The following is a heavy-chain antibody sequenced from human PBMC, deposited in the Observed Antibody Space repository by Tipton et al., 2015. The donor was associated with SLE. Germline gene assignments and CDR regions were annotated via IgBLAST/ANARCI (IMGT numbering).Heavy chain of an antibody. D-gene: IGHD6-19*01. CDR1: GGSFSGYY. J-gene: IGHJ6*03. CDR3: ARGGGSDWYNYYYYYMDV. CDR2: INHSGST. Sequence: TLSLTCAVYGGSFSGYYWGWIRQPPGKGLEWIGEINHSGSTNYNPSLKSRVTISVDTSKNQFSLKLSSVTAADTAVYFCARGGGSDWYNYYYYYMDVWGKRITVTVSS. V-gene: IGHV4-34*01.